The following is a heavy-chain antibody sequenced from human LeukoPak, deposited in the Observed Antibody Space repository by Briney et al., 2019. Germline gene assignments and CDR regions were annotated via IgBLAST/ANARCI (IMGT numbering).Heavy chain of an antibody. CDR2: IYPGDSDT. Sequence: KVGESLKISCKGSGYSFISHWIGWVRQVPGKGLEWMGIIYPGDSDTRYSPAFQGQVTISADKSISTAYLQWSSLKASDTAMYYCARCHDYGGNSGYYYYYMDVWGKGTTVTVSS. CDR1: GYSFISHW. J-gene: IGHJ6*03. CDR3: ARCHDYGGNSGYYYYYMDV. V-gene: IGHV5-51*01. D-gene: IGHD4-23*01.